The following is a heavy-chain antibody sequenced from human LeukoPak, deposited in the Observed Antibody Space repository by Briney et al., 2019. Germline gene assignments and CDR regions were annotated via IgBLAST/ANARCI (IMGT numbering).Heavy chain of an antibody. CDR1: GGSISSHY. Sequence: SETLSLTCTVSGGSISSHYWSWIRQPPGMGLEWIAYIYHTGSTNYNPSLKSRVTISVDTSKNQFSLKLSSVTAADTAVYYCARTNVEMATTFDYWGQGTLVTVSS. D-gene: IGHD5-24*01. J-gene: IGHJ4*02. V-gene: IGHV4-59*11. CDR2: IYHTGST. CDR3: ARTNVEMATTFDY.